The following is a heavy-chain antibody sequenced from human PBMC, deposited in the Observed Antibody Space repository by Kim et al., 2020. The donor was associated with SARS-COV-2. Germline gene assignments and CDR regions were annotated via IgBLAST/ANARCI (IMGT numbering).Heavy chain of an antibody. D-gene: IGHD1-26*01. Sequence: GGSLRLSCAASGFTFSNTWMSWVRQVQAPGKGLEWVGRIGSKTDGGTTDYAAPVKGRFTISRDDSKNTLYLQMNSLKTEDTAIYYCTTESGDFVWGQGTLVTVPS. CDR2: IGSKTDGGTT. J-gene: IGHJ4*02. V-gene: IGHV3-15*04. CDR3: TTESGDFV. CDR1: GFTFSNTW.